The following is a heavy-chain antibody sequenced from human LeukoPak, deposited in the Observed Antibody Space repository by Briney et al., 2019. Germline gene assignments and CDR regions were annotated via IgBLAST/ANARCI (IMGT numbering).Heavy chain of an antibody. CDR1: GGSISSYY. CDR2: IYYSGST. V-gene: IGHV4-59*08. D-gene: IGHD5/OR15-5a*01. Sequence: SETLSLTCTVSGGSISSYYWSWIRQPPGKGLEWIGYIYYSGSTNYNPSLKSRVTISVDTSKNQFSLKLSSVTAADTAAYYCARPSTEKGWAFDTWGQGTMVTVSS. J-gene: IGHJ3*02. CDR3: ARPSTEKGWAFDT.